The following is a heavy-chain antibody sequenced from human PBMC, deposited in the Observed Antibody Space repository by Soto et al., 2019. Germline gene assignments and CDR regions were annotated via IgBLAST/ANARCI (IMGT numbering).Heavy chain of an antibody. CDR3: ARGGITMVRGVIPFDP. J-gene: IGHJ5*02. V-gene: IGHV1-69*12. Sequence: QVQLAQSGAEVKKPGSSVKVSCKASGGTFSSYAISWVRQAPGQGLEWMGGIIPIFGTANYAQKFQGRVTITADESTSTGYMELSSLRSEDTAVYYCARGGITMVRGVIPFDPWGQGTLVTVSS. CDR2: IIPIFGTA. D-gene: IGHD3-10*01. CDR1: GGTFSSYA.